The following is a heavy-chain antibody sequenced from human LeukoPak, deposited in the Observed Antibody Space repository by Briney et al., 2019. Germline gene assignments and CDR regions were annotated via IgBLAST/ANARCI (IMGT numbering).Heavy chain of an antibody. J-gene: IGHJ4*02. CDR2: ISGSGGST. D-gene: IGHD5-24*01. Sequence: RSGGSLRLSCAASGFTFSSYAMSWVRQAPGKGLEWVSAISGSGGSTYYADSVKGRFTISRDNSKNTLYLQMNSLRAEDTAVYYCAKDSKDGYNPGYFDYWGQGTLVTVSS. V-gene: IGHV3-23*01. CDR3: AKDSKDGYNPGYFDY. CDR1: GFTFSSYA.